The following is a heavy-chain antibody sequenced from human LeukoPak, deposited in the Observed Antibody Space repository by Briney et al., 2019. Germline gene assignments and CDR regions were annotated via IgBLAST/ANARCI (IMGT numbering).Heavy chain of an antibody. J-gene: IGHJ6*03. CDR1: GITFGSYG. D-gene: IGHD2-15*01. Sequence: GGTLRLSCAASGITFGSYGMSWVRQAPGKGLEWVSSISSTGGTTYYADSVKGRFTISRDNPKNTLYLQMNSLRAEDTAIYYCAKNGDRGAYCTGGTCYPYFYYYMDVWGKGTTVTI. CDR3: AKNGDRGAYCTGGTCYPYFYYYMDV. V-gene: IGHV3-23*01. CDR2: ISSTGGTT.